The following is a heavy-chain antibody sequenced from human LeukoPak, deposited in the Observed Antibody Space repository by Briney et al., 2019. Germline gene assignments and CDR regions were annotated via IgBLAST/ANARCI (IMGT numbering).Heavy chain of an antibody. CDR1: GFIFSSYG. V-gene: IGHV3-33*01. CDR3: ATYGDSRRRDWYFDL. Sequence: PGRSLRLSCAASGFIFSSYGMHWVRQAPGKGLEWVAVIWYDGSNKFYADSVKGRFTISRVNSKNTLYLQMNSLRAEDTAVYYCATYGDSRRRDWYFDLWGRGTLVTVSS. CDR2: IWYDGSNK. D-gene: IGHD4-17*01. J-gene: IGHJ2*01.